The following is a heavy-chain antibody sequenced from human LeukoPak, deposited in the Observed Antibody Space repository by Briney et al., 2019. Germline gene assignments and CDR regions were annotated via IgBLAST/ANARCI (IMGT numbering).Heavy chain of an antibody. V-gene: IGHV3-30*18. J-gene: IGHJ4*02. CDR1: GFTFSSYG. D-gene: IGHD5-24*01. CDR3: AKEPALHSRDGYNYFDY. CDR2: ISYDGSNK. Sequence: PGGSLRLSCAASGFTFSSYGMHWVRQAPGKGLEWVAVISYDGSNKYYADSVRGRFTISRDNSKNTLYLQMNSLRAEDTAVYYCAKEPALHSRDGYNYFDYWGQGTLVTVSS.